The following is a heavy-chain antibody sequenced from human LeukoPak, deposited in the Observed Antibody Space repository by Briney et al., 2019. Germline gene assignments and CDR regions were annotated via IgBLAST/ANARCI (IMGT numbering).Heavy chain of an antibody. CDR1: GFAFSSYA. D-gene: IGHD3-3*01. J-gene: IGHJ4*02. CDR2: ISGGGGGT. V-gene: IGHV3-23*01. CDR3: AKTAIFGVVITTPFDF. Sequence: GGPLRLSCAASGFAFSSYAMSWVRQAPGKGLEWVCAISGGGGGTFYADSVKGHFTISRDNSKNTLYLQMNSLRAEDTAVYYCAKTAIFGVVITTPFDFWGQGTLVTVSS.